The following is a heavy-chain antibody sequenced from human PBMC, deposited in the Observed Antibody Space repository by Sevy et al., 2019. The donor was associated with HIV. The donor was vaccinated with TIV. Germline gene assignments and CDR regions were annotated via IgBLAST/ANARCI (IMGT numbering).Heavy chain of an antibody. CDR3: ARVPIIAADGMYYFDY. CDR1: GFTFSSYA. J-gene: IGHJ4*02. CDR2: ISASRGSS. Sequence: GGSLRLSCEASGFTFSSYAMSWVRQAPGKGLEWVSSISASRGSSYYADSVKGRFTISRDNSKNTLYLQMNSLRAEDTAVYYCARVPIIAADGMYYFDYWGQGTLVTVSS. D-gene: IGHD6-13*01. V-gene: IGHV3-23*01.